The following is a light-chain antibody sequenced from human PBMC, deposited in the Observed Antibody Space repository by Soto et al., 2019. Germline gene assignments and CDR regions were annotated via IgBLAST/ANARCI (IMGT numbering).Light chain of an antibody. Sequence: DIQMTQSPSSLSASVGDRVTITCRASQSISSYLNWYQQKPGKAPKLLIYAASSLQIGVPSRFSGSGSGTDFTLTIITLQPEDSATYYCQQIYSTPPWTFGQGTKGEIK. CDR1: QSISSY. V-gene: IGKV1-39*01. J-gene: IGKJ1*01. CDR3: QQIYSTPPWT. CDR2: AAS.